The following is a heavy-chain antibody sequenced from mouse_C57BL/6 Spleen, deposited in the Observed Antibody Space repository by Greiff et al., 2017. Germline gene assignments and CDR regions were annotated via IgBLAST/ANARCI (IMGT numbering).Heavy chain of an antibody. CDR2: IYAGDGDT. V-gene: IGHV1-82*01. Sequence: QVQLQQSGPELVKPGASVKISCKASGYAFSSPWMNWVKQRPGKGLEWIGRIYAGDGDTNYNGKFKGKATLTADKSPSTAYMQLSSLTSEDSAVFFCARDHYGSSYYFDYWGQGTTLTVSS. CDR3: ARDHYGSSYYFDY. CDR1: GYAFSSPW. J-gene: IGHJ2*01. D-gene: IGHD1-1*01.